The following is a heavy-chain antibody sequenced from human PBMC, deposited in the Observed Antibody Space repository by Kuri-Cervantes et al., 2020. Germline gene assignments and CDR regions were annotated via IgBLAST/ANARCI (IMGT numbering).Heavy chain of an antibody. Sequence: GGSLRLSCAASGFTFSSYGMHWVRQAPGKGLEWVAVIWYDGSNKYYADSVKGRFTISRDNSKNTLYLQMNSLRAEDTAVYYCAKEHYYYGMDVWGQGTTVTVSS. CDR1: GFTFSSYG. CDR3: AKEHYYYGMDV. J-gene: IGHJ6*02. V-gene: IGHV3-33*06. CDR2: IWYDGSNK.